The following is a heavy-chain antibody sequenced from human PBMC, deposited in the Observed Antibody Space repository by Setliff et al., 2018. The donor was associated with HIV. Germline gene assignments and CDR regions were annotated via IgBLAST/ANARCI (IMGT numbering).Heavy chain of an antibody. Sequence: SETLSLTCTVSGGSISSSSYYWGWIRQPPGKGLEWIGSIYTSGSTNYNPSLKSRVTMSVDTSKNQFSLKLSSVTAADTAVYYCARDTPYYYDSSGYQGDYYYYYYMDVWGKGTTVTVSS. V-gene: IGHV4-39*07. J-gene: IGHJ6*03. CDR2: IYTSGST. D-gene: IGHD3-22*01. CDR3: ARDTPYYYDSSGYQGDYYYYYYMDV. CDR1: GGSISSSSYY.